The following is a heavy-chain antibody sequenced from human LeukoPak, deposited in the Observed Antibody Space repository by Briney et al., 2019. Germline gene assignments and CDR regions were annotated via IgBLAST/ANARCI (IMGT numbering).Heavy chain of an antibody. D-gene: IGHD1-26*01. J-gene: IGHJ4*02. CDR2: ISGNGGRT. Sequence: GGSLRHSCAASGFTFSILHMSWVRQPPGKGLAWVSAISGNGGRTYYADSVKGRFTISRDNSKNTLYLQMNSLRAEDTAVYYCAKEYGELLGDYWGQGTLVTVSS. V-gene: IGHV3-23*01. CDR1: GFTFSILH. CDR3: AKEYGELLGDY.